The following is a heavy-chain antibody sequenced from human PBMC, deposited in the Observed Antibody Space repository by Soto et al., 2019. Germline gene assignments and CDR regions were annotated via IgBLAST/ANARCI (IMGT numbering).Heavy chain of an antibody. CDR3: ARGGGDYDSSGYHIDY. Sequence: ASVKVSCKASGGTFSNYAISWVRQAPGQGLEWMGGIIPIFGTANYAQKFQGRVTITADESTSTAYMELSSLRSEDTAVYYCARGGGDYDSSGYHIDYWGQGTLVTVSS. J-gene: IGHJ4*02. D-gene: IGHD3-22*01. CDR2: IIPIFGTA. V-gene: IGHV1-69*13. CDR1: GGTFSNYA.